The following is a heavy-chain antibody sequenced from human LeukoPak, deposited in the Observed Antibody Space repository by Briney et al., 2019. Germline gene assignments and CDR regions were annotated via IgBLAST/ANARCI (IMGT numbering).Heavy chain of an antibody. CDR3: ARETSGSYDY. D-gene: IGHD1-26*01. V-gene: IGHV3-53*01. J-gene: IGHJ4*02. Sequence: GGSLRLSCAASGFTVSSNYMSWVRQAPGKGLEWVSVIHSGGSTYYADSVKGRFTISRDNSKNTLYLQMNSLRAEDTAVYYCARETSGSYDYWGQGTLVTVSS. CDR2: IHSGGST. CDR1: GFTVSSNY.